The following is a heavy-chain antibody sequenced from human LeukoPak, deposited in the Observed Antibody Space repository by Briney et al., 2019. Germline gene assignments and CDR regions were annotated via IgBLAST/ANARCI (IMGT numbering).Heavy chain of an antibody. V-gene: IGHV4-59*01. J-gene: IGHJ4*02. CDR3: ARDTRSYDSSGYYFFDF. D-gene: IGHD3-22*01. CDR1: GASIRSYY. Sequence: SETLSLTCTVSGASIRSYYWNWLRQPPGKGLEWIGYINYSGSTNSNLSLKSRATISMDTSKHHFSLKLSSVTAADTAVYYCARDTRSYDSSGYYFFDFWGQGTLVTVSS. CDR2: INYSGST.